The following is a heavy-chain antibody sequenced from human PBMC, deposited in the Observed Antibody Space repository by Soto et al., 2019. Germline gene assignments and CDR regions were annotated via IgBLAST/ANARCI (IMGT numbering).Heavy chain of an antibody. J-gene: IGHJ4*02. CDR3: ERTLPNCPVFDS. Sequence: DPGQGLEWMAGIIPICGTANYAQKFQGRVTIAADESTSTAYMELSSLRSEDTAVYYCERTLPNCPVFDSWSQGSLVPVSS. D-gene: IGHD2-21*01. V-gene: IGHV1-69*01. CDR2: IIPICGTA.